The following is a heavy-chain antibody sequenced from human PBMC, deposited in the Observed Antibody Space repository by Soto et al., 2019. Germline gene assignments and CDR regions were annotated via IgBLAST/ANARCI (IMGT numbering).Heavy chain of an antibody. D-gene: IGHD4-17*01. V-gene: IGHV1-8*01. CDR3: ARVATVTDAFEI. Sequence: ASVKVSCKASGYTFTSYDINWVRQATGQGLEWMGWMNPNSGNTGYAQKFQGRVTMTRNTSISTAYMELSSLRSEDTAVYYCARVATVTDAFEIWGQGTMVTVSS. J-gene: IGHJ3*02. CDR1: GYTFTSYD. CDR2: MNPNSGNT.